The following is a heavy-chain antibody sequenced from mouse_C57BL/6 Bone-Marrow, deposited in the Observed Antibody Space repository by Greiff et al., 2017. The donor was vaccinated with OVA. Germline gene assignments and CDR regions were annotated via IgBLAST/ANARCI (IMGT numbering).Heavy chain of an antibody. V-gene: IGHV5-17*01. Sequence: EVHLVESGGGLVKPGGSLKLSCAASGFTFSDYGMHWVRQAPEKGLAWVAYISSGSSTIYYAETVKGRITISRDNAKNTLFLQMTRLRSEDTAMYYCARSMVTTTGFAYWGQGTMVTVSA. CDR3: ARSMVTTTGFAY. D-gene: IGHD2-2*01. CDR2: ISSGSSTI. J-gene: IGHJ3*01. CDR1: GFTFSDYG.